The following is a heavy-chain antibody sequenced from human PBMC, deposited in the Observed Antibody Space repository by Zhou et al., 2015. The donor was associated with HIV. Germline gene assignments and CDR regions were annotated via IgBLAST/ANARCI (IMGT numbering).Heavy chain of an antibody. CDR2: MNPNSGNT. V-gene: IGHV1-8*01. Sequence: QVQLVQSGAEVKKPGASVKVSCKASGYTFTSYDINWVRQATGQGLEWMGWMNPNSGNTGYAQKFQGRVTMTRNTSISTAYMELSSLRSEDTAVYYCARDLAVAGTSWFDPWGQGTLVTVSS. CDR1: GYTFTSYD. D-gene: IGHD6-19*01. J-gene: IGHJ5*02. CDR3: ARDLAVAGTSWFDP.